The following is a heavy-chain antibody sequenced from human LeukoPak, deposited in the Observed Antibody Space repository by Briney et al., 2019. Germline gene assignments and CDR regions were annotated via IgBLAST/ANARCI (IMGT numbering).Heavy chain of an antibody. V-gene: IGHV3-53*01. J-gene: IGHJ6*02. CDR1: GLTVSSNY. CDR3: ARDAGNSGYGMDV. Sequence: GGSLRLSCAASGLTVSSNYMSWVRQAPGKGLEWVSVIFYDGTTYYADSVKGRFTISRDSAKNSLYLQMSSLRDEDTAVYYCARDAGNSGYGMDVWGQGTTVTVSS. CDR2: IFYDGTT. D-gene: IGHD5-12*01.